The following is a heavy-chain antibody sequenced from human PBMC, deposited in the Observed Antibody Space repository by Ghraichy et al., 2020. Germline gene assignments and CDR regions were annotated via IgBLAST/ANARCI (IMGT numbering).Heavy chain of an antibody. D-gene: IGHD6-13*01. Sequence: SETLSLTCTVSGGSVSSGSYYWSWIRQPPGKGLEWIGYIYYSGSTNYNPSLKSRVTISVDTSKNQFSLKLSSVTAADTAVYYCARALAAAGYYYYGMDVWGQGTTVTVSS. J-gene: IGHJ6*02. CDR1: GGSVSSGSYY. CDR2: IYYSGST. CDR3: ARALAAAGYYYYGMDV. V-gene: IGHV4-61*01.